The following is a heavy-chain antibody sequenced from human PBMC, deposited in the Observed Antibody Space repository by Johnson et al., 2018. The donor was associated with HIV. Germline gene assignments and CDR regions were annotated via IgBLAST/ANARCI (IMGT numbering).Heavy chain of an antibody. V-gene: IGHV3-30*18. CDR2: ISYDGSNK. J-gene: IGHJ3*01. D-gene: IGHD1-26*01. CDR3: AKDQGPVSSVLDLGDDV. Sequence: QVQVVESGGGLVKPGGSLRLSCAASGFTFSDYYMSWIRQAPGKGLEWVAVISYDGSNKYYADSVKGRFTISRDNSKNTLYLQMNSLRAEDTAVYYCAKDQGPVSSVLDLGDDVRG. CDR1: GFTFSDYY.